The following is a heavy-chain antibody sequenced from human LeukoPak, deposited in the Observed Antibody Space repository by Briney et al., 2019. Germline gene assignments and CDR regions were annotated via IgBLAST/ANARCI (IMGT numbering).Heavy chain of an antibody. CDR3: ARVDQRNRMVYAIGD. D-gene: IGHD2-8*01. CDR2: ISSSSSYI. Sequence: PGGSLRLSCAASGFTFSSYSMNWVRQAPGKGLEWVSSISSSSSYIYYADSVKGRFTISRDNAKNSLYLQMNSLRAEDTAVYYCARVDQRNRMVYAIGDWGQGTLVTVSS. V-gene: IGHV3-21*01. J-gene: IGHJ4*02. CDR1: GFTFSSYS.